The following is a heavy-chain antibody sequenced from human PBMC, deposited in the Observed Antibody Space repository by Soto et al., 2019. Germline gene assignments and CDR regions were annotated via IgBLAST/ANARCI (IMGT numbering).Heavy chain of an antibody. J-gene: IGHJ4*02. V-gene: IGHV1-18*01. D-gene: IGHD6-19*01. CDR1: GYTFTSYG. CDR3: TTDQRRRRWSQWPNDY. CDR2: ISAYNGNT. Sequence: GASVKVSCKASGYTFTSYGISWVRQAPGQGLEWMGWISAYNGNTNYAQKLQGRVTMTTDTSTSTAYMELRSLRSDDTAVYYCTTDQRRRRWSQWPNDYWGQGTLVTVSS.